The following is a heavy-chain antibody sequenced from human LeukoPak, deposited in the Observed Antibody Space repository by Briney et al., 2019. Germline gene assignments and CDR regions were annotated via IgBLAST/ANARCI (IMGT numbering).Heavy chain of an antibody. V-gene: IGHV1-2*02. CDR1: GYTFTGYY. Sequence: ASVKVSCKASGYTFTGYYMHWVRQAPGQGLEWMGWINPNSGGTNYAQKFQGRVTMTRDTSISTAYMELSRLRSDDTAVYYCARSSYGYVLGPCWGQGTLVTVSS. CDR2: INPNSGGT. J-gene: IGHJ4*02. CDR3: ARSSYGYVLGPC. D-gene: IGHD5-18*01.